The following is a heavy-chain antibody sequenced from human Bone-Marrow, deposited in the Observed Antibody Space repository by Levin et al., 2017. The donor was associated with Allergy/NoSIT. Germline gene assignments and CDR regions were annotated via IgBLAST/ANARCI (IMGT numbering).Heavy chain of an antibody. CDR3: TRRSDFWSGYFPTYYYYGMDV. CDR1: GFTFGDYA. D-gene: IGHD3-3*01. CDR2: IRSKAYGGTT. V-gene: IGHV3-49*04. J-gene: IGHJ6*02. Sequence: GGSLRLSCTASGFTFGDYAMSWVRQAPGKGLEWVGFIRSKAYGGTTEYAASVKGRFTISRDDSKSIAYLQMNSLKTEDTAVYYCTRRSDFWSGYFPTYYYYGMDVWGQGTTVTVSS.